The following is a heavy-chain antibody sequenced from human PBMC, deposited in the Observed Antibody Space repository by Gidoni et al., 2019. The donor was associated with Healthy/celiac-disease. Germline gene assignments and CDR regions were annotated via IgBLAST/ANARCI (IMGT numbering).Heavy chain of an antibody. J-gene: IGHJ2*01. CDR3: AARPRSSSWWYFDL. Sequence: QMQLVQSGPEVKKPGTSVQVSCKASGFTFTSSAMPWVRQARGQRLEWIGWIVVGSGNTNYAQKFQERVTSTRDMSTSTAYMELSSLRAEDTAVYYCAARPRSSSWWYFDLWGRGTLVTVSS. V-gene: IGHV1-58*02. CDR1: GFTFTSSA. CDR2: IVVGSGNT. D-gene: IGHD6-13*01.